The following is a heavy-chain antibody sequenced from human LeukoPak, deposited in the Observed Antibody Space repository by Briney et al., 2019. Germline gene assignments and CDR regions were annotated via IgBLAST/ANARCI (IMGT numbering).Heavy chain of an antibody. V-gene: IGHV1-69*05. CDR3: ARGSGYYYDSSGYSYGY. J-gene: IGHJ4*02. D-gene: IGHD3-22*01. CDR1: GYTFTSYD. CDR2: IIPIFGTA. Sequence: GASVKVSCKASGYTFTSYDINWVRQATGQGLEWMGGIIPIFGTANYAQKFQGRVTITTDESTSTAYMELSSLRSEDTAVYYCARGSGYYYDSSGYSYGYWGQGTLVTVSS.